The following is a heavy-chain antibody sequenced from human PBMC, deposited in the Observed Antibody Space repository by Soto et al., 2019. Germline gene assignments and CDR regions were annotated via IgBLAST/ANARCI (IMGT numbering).Heavy chain of an antibody. D-gene: IGHD3-22*01. Sequence: GGSLRLSCAASGFTFSSYGMHWVRQAPGKGLEWVAVIWYDGSNKYYADSVKGRFTISRDNSKNTLYLQMNSLRAEDTAVYYRARESDTYYYDSSGNFDYWGQGTLVTVSS. CDR2: IWYDGSNK. CDR3: ARESDTYYYDSSGNFDY. V-gene: IGHV3-33*01. J-gene: IGHJ4*02. CDR1: GFTFSSYG.